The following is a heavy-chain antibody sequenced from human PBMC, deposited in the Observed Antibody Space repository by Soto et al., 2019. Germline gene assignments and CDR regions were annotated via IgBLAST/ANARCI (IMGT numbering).Heavy chain of an antibody. CDR3: ARGRIVVVTAGRNWFDP. CDR1: GGSFSGYY. Sequence: SETLSLTCAVYGGSFSGYYWSWIRQPPGKGLEWIGEINHSGSTNYNPSLKSRVTISVDTSKNQFSLKLSSVTAADTAVYYCARGRIVVVTAGRNWFDPWGQGTLVTVSS. J-gene: IGHJ5*02. CDR2: INHSGST. D-gene: IGHD2-21*02. V-gene: IGHV4-34*01.